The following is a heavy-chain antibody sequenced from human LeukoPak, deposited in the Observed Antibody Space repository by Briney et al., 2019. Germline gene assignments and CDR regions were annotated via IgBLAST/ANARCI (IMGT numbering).Heavy chain of an antibody. D-gene: IGHD3-22*01. Sequence: GGSLRLSCAAAGFTFSSYAMRWVRQAAGKGLEGVSGSSGSGDNTYYADSVKGRFTISRDNSKNTLYVQVNSLGTEDTAAYYCAKASYYDSSGSFYFDSWGQGSLVTVSS. CDR1: GFTFSSYA. CDR3: AKASYYDSSGSFYFDS. J-gene: IGHJ4*02. CDR2: SSGSGDNT. V-gene: IGHV3-23*01.